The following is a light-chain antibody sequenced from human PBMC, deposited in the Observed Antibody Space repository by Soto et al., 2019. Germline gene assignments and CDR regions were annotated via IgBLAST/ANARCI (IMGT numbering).Light chain of an antibody. CDR1: SSDVGGSGL. Sequence: HSALTQPASVSGSPAQSITISCTGSSSDVGGSGLVSWYQFHPGKAPKLLIFEGFKRPSGVSNRFSGSKSGNTASLTISGLQAEDEAEYYCSSYTNINTRACVFGTGTKLTVL. J-gene: IGLJ1*01. CDR3: SSYTNINTRACV. CDR2: EGF. V-gene: IGLV2-14*02.